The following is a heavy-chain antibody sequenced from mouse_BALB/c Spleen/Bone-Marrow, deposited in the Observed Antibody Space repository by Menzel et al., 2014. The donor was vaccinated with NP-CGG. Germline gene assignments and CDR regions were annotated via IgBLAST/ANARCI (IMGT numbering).Heavy chain of an antibody. Sequence: DLVKPGASVKLSCKASGYTFTSYWINWIKQRPGQGLEWIGRIAPGSGSTYYNETFKGKAILTVDTSPSTAYIQLSSLSSEDSAVYFCAYYRYDVNYWGQGTTLTVSS. CDR3: AYYRYDVNY. J-gene: IGHJ2*01. D-gene: IGHD2-14*01. V-gene: IGHV1S41*01. CDR1: GYTFTSYW. CDR2: IAPGSGST.